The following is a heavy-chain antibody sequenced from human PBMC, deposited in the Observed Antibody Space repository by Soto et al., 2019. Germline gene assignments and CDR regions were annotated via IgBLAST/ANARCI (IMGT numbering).Heavy chain of an antibody. Sequence: EVQLLESGGGLVQPGGSLRLSCAASGFTFSSYAMSWVRQAPGKGLEWVSAISGSGGTTYYADSVKGRFTFSRDNSKNTLYLQMNSLRAEDTAVYYCEKTANGWFSAFDIWGHGTMVTVSS. CDR1: GFTFSSYA. J-gene: IGHJ3*02. D-gene: IGHD6-19*01. CDR2: ISGSGGTT. V-gene: IGHV3-23*01. CDR3: EKTANGWFSAFDI.